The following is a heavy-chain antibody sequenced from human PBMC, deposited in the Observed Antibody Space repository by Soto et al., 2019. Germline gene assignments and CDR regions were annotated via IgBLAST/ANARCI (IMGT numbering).Heavy chain of an antibody. J-gene: IGHJ3*02. Sequence: ASVKVSCKASGYTFTSYYMHWVRQAPGQGLEWMGIINPSGGSTSYAQKFQGRVTMTRDTSTSTVYMELSSLRSEDTAVYYCAREGIAVAGTGAFEIWGQGTMVTVSS. CDR3: AREGIAVAGTGAFEI. CDR2: INPSGGST. V-gene: IGHV1-46*03. D-gene: IGHD6-19*01. CDR1: GYTFTSYY.